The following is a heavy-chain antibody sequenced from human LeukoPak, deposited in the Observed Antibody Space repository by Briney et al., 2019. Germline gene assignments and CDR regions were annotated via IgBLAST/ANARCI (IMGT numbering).Heavy chain of an antibody. CDR1: GGSISSYS. V-gene: IGHV4-59*01. CDR2: IYYSGST. D-gene: IGHD1-26*01. Sequence: PSETLSLTCTVSGGSISSYSWSWIRQPPGKGLEWIGYIYYSGSTSYNPSLKSRVTISVDTSKKQFSLKLSSVTAADTAFYYCARYIVSYPHDAFDIWGQGTMVTVSS. CDR3: ARYIVSYPHDAFDI. J-gene: IGHJ3*02.